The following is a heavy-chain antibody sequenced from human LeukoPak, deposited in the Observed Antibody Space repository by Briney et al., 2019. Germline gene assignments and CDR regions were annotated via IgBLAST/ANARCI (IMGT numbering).Heavy chain of an antibody. CDR3: VRQYYYGSGSYFWAPDY. J-gene: IGHJ4*02. D-gene: IGHD3-10*01. CDR2: ISSSGSTI. CDR1: GFTFSSYE. Sequence: GGSLRLSCAASGFTFSSYEMNWVRQAPGKGLEWVSYISSSGSTIYYADSVKGRFTISRDNAKNSLYLQMNSLRAEDTAVYYCVRQYYYGSGSYFWAPDYWGQGTLVTVSS. V-gene: IGHV3-48*03.